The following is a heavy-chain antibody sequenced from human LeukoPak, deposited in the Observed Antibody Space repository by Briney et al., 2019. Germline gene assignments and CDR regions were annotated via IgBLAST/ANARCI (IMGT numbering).Heavy chain of an antibody. V-gene: IGHV1-18*01. Sequence: ASVKVSCKASGYTFTNYGISWVRQAPGQGLEWMGWISGYNGNTNYAQKFQGRVTMTTDTFTSTAYMELRSLRSDDTAVYYCAREAGSSWGLDYWGQGTLVTASS. J-gene: IGHJ4*02. D-gene: IGHD6-13*01. CDR2: ISGYNGNT. CDR1: GYTFTNYG. CDR3: AREAGSSWGLDY.